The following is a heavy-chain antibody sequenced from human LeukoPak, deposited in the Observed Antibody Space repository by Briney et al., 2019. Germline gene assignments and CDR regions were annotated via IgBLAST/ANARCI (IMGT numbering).Heavy chain of an antibody. Sequence: SETLSLTCAVYRGSFSGYYWSWIRQPPGRGLEWIGEINHGGRTNYNPSLKSRVSISVDPSKKQFSLKLSSVTAADTATYYCARDRDIGSIAARPKVGGMDVWGQGTTVTVSS. CDR2: INHGGRT. J-gene: IGHJ6*02. CDR3: ARDRDIGSIAARPKVGGMDV. CDR1: RGSFSGYY. D-gene: IGHD6-6*01. V-gene: IGHV4-34*01.